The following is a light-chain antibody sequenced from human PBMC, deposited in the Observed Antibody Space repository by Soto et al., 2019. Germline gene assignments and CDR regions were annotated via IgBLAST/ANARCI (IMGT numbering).Light chain of an antibody. J-gene: IGLJ1*01. V-gene: IGLV2-14*01. CDR3: CSYTTSNTRQIV. Sequence: QSVLTQPAAVSGSPGQSITFSCTGTSSDVGGYNYVSWYQQQPGKAPKFMIYDVTNRPSGVSNRFSGSKSGNAASLTISGLQAEDEADYYCCSYTTSNTRQIVFGTGTKV. CDR1: SSDVGGYNY. CDR2: DVT.